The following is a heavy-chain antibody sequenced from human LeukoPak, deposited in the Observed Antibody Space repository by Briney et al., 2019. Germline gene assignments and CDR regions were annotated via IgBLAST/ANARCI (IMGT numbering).Heavy chain of an antibody. CDR3: ARWSLRGCSGSPCFDY. D-gene: IGHD2-15*01. CDR1: VYTFTSYY. V-gene: IGHV1-46*01. J-gene: IGHJ4*02. Sequence: ASVKVSCKASVYTFTSYYLHWVPQSPRQRLKWMRIIHPTVGDTTLAQKFQGRVTMTRDMSTGTVYRDLSSLRSEDTAVYYCARWSLRGCSGSPCFDYWGQGTLVTVSS. CDR2: IHPTVGDT.